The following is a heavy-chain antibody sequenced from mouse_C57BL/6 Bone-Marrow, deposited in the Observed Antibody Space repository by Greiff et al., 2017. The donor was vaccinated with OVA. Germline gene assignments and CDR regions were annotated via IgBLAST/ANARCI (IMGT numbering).Heavy chain of an antibody. V-gene: IGHV14-4*01. CDR3: TNTCYAMDY. D-gene: IGHD5-1-1*01. CDR1: GFNIKDDY. CDR2: IDPENGDT. Sequence: EVKLMESGAELVRPGASVKLSCTASGFNIKDDYMHWVKQRPEQGLEWIGWIDPENGDTEYASKFQGKATITADTSSNTAYLQLSSLTSEDTAVYYCTNTCYAMDYWGQGTSVTVSS. J-gene: IGHJ4*01.